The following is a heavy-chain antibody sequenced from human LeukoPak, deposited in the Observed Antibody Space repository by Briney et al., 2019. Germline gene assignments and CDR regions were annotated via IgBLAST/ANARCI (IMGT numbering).Heavy chain of an antibody. D-gene: IGHD6-19*01. V-gene: IGHV3-21*01. CDR1: GFTFSSYS. J-gene: IGHJ5*02. CDR3: ARRGTIAVPVFWFDP. Sequence: PGGSLRLSCAASGFTFSSYSMNWVRQAPGKGLEWVSSISGSSSYIYYADSVKGRFTISRHNAKNSLYLQMNSLRAEDTAVYYCARRGTIAVPVFWFDPWGQGTLVIVSS. CDR2: ISGSSSYI.